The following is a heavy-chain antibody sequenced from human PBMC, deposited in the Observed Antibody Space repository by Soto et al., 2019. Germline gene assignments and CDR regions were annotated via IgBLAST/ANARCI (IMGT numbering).Heavy chain of an antibody. CDR1: GGTFSSYA. V-gene: IGHV1-69*13. D-gene: IGHD6-13*01. CDR2: IIPIFGTA. CDR3: ARRGIAAAGHYYYYGMDV. J-gene: IGHJ6*02. Sequence: ASVNVSCKASGGTFSSYAISWVRQAPGQGLEWMGGIIPIFGTANYAQKFQGRVTITADESTSTAYMELSSLRSEDTAVYYCARRGIAAAGHYYYYGMDVWGQGTTVTVSS.